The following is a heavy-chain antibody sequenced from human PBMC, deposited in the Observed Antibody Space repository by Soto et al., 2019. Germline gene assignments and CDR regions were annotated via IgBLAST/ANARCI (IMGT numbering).Heavy chain of an antibody. D-gene: IGHD5-18*01. CDR2: INPNSGGT. V-gene: IGHV1-2*02. CDR1: GYTFTGYY. Sequence: QVQLVQSGAEVKKPGASVKVSCKASGYTFTGYYMHWVRQAPGQGLEWMGWINPNSGGTNYAQKFQGRVTMTRDTSISTAYMELSRLRSDDTAVYYCATYSYGLSYYYYGMDVWGQGTTVTVSS. CDR3: ATYSYGLSYYYYGMDV. J-gene: IGHJ6*02.